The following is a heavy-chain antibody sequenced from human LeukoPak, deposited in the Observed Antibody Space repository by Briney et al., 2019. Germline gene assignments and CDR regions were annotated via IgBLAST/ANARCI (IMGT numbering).Heavy chain of an antibody. CDR1: GGSISSGGYY. CDR2: IYYSGST. Sequence: SQTLSLTCTVSGGSISSGGYYWSWIRQHPGKGLEWIGYIYYSGSTYYNPSLKSRVTISVDTSKNQFSLKLSSVTAADTAVYYCARDASNAGGFDYWGQGTLVTVSP. CDR3: ARDASNAGGFDY. D-gene: IGHD2-2*01. V-gene: IGHV4-31*03. J-gene: IGHJ4*02.